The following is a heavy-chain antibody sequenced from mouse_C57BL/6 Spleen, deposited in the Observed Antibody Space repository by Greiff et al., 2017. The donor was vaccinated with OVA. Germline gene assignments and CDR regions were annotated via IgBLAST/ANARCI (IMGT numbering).Heavy chain of an antibody. J-gene: IGHJ4*01. D-gene: IGHD2-5*01. CDR2: ISGGGGNT. CDR3: ARLYSNYVDYAMDY. Sequence: EVKLVESGGGLVKPGGSLKLSCAASGFTFSSYTMSWVRQTPEKRLEWVATISGGGGNTYYPDSVKGRFTISRDNAKNTLYLQMSSLRSEDTALYYCARLYSNYVDYAMDYWGQGTSVTVSS. V-gene: IGHV5-9*01. CDR1: GFTFSSYT.